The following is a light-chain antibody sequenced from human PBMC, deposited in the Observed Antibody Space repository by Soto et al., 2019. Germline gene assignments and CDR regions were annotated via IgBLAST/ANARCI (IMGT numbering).Light chain of an antibody. J-gene: IGKJ4*01. CDR1: QSISRT. CDR3: QQSNDWPLT. V-gene: IGKV3-15*01. CDR2: GAS. Sequence: EILMTQSPATLSVSPGEGLTLSCRASQSISRTLAWYQQRPGQAPRLLIYGASSRATGVPARFSGSGSGTEFTLTISSLQSEDFAVYYCQQSNDWPLTFGGGSKVDI.